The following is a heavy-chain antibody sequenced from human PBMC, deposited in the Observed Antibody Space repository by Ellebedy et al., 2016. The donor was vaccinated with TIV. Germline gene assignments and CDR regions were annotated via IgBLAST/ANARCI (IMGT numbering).Heavy chain of an antibody. J-gene: IGHJ6*02. CDR1: GFTFSDYY. Sequence: GGSLRLSXAASGFTFSDYYMSWIRQDPGKGLEWVSYISSSSSYTNYADSVKGRFTISRDNAKNSLYLQMNSLRAEDTAVYYCAKGLVVAATDGMDVWGQGTTVTVSS. CDR2: ISSSSSYT. D-gene: IGHD2-15*01. CDR3: AKGLVVAATDGMDV. V-gene: IGHV3-11*06.